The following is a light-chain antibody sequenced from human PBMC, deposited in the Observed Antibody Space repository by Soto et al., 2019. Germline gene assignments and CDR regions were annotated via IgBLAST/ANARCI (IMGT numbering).Light chain of an antibody. CDR2: EVS. J-gene: IGLJ1*01. Sequence: QSALTQPASVSGSPGQSITISCTGTSSDVGAYNSVSWNQQYPGKAPKLMMYEVSNRPSGVSDRFSGSKSGNTASLTISGLQTGDEADYYCSSYRSSSTYVFGTGTKVTVL. CDR3: SSYRSSSTYV. V-gene: IGLV2-14*01. CDR1: SSDVGAYNS.